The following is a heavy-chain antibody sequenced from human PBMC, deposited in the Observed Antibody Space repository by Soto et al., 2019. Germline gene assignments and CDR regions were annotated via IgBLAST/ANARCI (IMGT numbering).Heavy chain of an antibody. CDR1: GFTFSDYY. V-gene: IGHV3-11*01. D-gene: IGHD5-18*01. Sequence: QVQLVESGGGLVQPGGSLRLSCAASGFTFSDYYMTWIRQAPGKGLEWVSYISSSGTTIYYADSVKGRFTISRDNAENSVYLQMNSLRAEDTAVYYCARDLDTGMVRVYYYYNGMDVWGQGTTVTVSS. CDR2: ISSSGTTI. J-gene: IGHJ6*02. CDR3: ARDLDTGMVRVYYYYNGMDV.